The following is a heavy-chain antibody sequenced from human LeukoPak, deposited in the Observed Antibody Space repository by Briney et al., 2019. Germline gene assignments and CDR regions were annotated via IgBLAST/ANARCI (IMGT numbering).Heavy chain of an antibody. CDR3: ARYAYTSGWYLFDY. J-gene: IGHJ4*02. D-gene: IGHD6-19*01. Sequence: SETLSFTCTVSGGSISSYYLSWIRQPPGKGLEWIGYINYSGSTDYNPSLKSRVTISVDTSKNQFSLNLSSVTAADTAVYYCARYAYTSGWYLFDYWGQGTLVTVSS. CDR2: INYSGST. V-gene: IGHV4-59*08. CDR1: GGSISSYY.